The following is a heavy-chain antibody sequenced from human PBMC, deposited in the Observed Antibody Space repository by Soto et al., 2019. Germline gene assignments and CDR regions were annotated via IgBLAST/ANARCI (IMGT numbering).Heavy chain of an antibody. J-gene: IGHJ6*02. V-gene: IGHV1-69*02. CDR2: IIPILGIA. CDR1: GGTFSSCT. Sequence: SVKVSCKASGGTFSSCTISWVRQAPGQGLEWMGRIIPILGIANYAQKFQGRVTITADKSTSTAYMELSSLRSEDTAVYYCARLPGPLVAVLYLYPVDGREPVSDADVWGQGTAVTVSS. CDR3: ARLPGPLVAVLYLYPVDGREPVSDADV. D-gene: IGHD6-19*01.